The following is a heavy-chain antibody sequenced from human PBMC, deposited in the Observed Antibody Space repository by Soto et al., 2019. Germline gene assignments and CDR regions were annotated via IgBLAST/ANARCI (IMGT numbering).Heavy chain of an antibody. V-gene: IGHV4-30-2*01. D-gene: IGHD2-2*01. CDR3: ARGDYQYSIDY. Sequence: QLQLQESGSRLVKSSQTLSLTCTVSGDSITSGDYSWSWIRQPPGKGLEWLGYIYRTGNTHYSPSLKSRVSISQDRSKNQFSLELTSVTAAYTAVYYCARGDYQYSIDYWGQGTLVTVSS. CDR1: GDSITSGDYS. J-gene: IGHJ4*02. CDR2: IYRTGNT.